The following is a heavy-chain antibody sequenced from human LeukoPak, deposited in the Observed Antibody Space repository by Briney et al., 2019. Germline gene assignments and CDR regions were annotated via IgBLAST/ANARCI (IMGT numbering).Heavy chain of an antibody. CDR3: AKDEGI. V-gene: IGHV3-30*02. J-gene: IGHJ3*02. Sequence: QAGGSLRLSCAASGFTFNNYDMHWVRQAPGKGLEWVAFIRYDGSNKCYADSVKGRFTISRDNSKNTLYLQMNSLRAEDTAVYYCAKDEGIWGQGTMVTVSS. CDR2: IRYDGSNK. CDR1: GFTFNNYD.